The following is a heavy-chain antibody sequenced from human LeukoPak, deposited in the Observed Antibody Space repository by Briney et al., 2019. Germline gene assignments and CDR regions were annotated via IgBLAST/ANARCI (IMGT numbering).Heavy chain of an antibody. D-gene: IGHD2-2*01. CDR2: IYRGGDT. J-gene: IGHJ3*02. V-gene: IGHV3-53*01. CDR3: ARQYCSSTSCNGAFDI. Sequence: GGSLRLSCAASGFTVSSNYMSWVRQAPGKGLEWVSIIYRGGDTYYADSVKGRFTISRDNSKNTLYFQMNSLRAEDTAVYYCARQYCSSTSCNGAFDIWGQGTMVTVSS. CDR1: GFTVSSNY.